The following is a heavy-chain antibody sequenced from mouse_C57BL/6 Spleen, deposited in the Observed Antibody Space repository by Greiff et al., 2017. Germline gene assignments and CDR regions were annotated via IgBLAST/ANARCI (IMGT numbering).Heavy chain of an antibody. J-gene: IGHJ4*01. Sequence: EVQLQQSGPELVKPGASVKISCKASGYSFTGYYMNWVKQSPEKSLEWIGEINPSTGGTTYNQKFKAKATLTVDKSSSTAYMQLKSLTSEDSAVYYCARQLRLRAMDYWGQGTSVTVSS. V-gene: IGHV1-42*01. CDR1: GYSFTGYY. CDR2: INPSTGGT. CDR3: ARQLRLRAMDY. D-gene: IGHD3-2*02.